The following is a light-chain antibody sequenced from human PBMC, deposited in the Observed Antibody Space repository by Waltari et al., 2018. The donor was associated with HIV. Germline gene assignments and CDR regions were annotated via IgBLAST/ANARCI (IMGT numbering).Light chain of an antibody. CDR2: DNT. CDR3: GTWDNSLKAGV. Sequence: QSVLTQPPSVSAAPGQKVTISCSVRNSNIGNNSVAWYQQFPGTAPKLLIFDNTDRPSGIPDRFSGSKSGTSATLGITGLQIGDEADYYCGTWDNSLKAGVFGGGTRLTVL. J-gene: IGLJ3*02. V-gene: IGLV1-51*01. CDR1: NSNIGNNS.